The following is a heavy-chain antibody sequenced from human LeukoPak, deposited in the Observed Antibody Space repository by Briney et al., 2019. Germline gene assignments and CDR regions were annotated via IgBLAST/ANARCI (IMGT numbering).Heavy chain of an antibody. V-gene: IGHV3-66*01. J-gene: IGHJ4*02. D-gene: IGHD3-16*01. CDR3: ARDVWEKGDFDY. CDR1: GFTVSSNY. Sequence: PGGSLRLSCAASGFTVSSNYMSWIRQAPGKGLEWVSVIYSGGSTYYADSVKSRFTISRDNSKNPLSLQMNCLRAEDTAVYYCARDVWEKGDFDYWGQGTLVTVSS. CDR2: IYSGGST.